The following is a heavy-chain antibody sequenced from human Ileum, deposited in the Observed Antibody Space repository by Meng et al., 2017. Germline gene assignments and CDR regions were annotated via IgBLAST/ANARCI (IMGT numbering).Heavy chain of an antibody. CDR2: INPKSGAT. Sequence: VQSVAEAKTPGASLKVSCKASGYTFTDYFVHWVRQAPGQGLEWMGRINPKSGATAYAQKFQGRVTVTSDTSISTAYLDLISLTSDDTALYYCVRSNIFGWNPRDHWGQGTLVTVSS. J-gene: IGHJ4*02. D-gene: IGHD3-3*02. CDR1: GYTFTDYF. CDR3: VRSNIFGWNPRDH. V-gene: IGHV1-2*06.